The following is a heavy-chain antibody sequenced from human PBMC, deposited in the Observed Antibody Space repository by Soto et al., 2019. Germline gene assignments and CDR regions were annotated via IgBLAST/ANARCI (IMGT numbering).Heavy chain of an antibody. Sequence: SETLSLTCAVYGGSFSGYYWSWIRQPPGKGLEWIGEINHSGSTNYNPSLKSRVTISVDTSKNQFSLKLSSVTAADTAVYYCARHFGGYSYGYYYYYMDVWGKGTTVTVSS. CDR1: GGSFSGYY. J-gene: IGHJ6*03. CDR2: INHSGST. V-gene: IGHV4-34*01. CDR3: ARHFGGYSYGYYYYYMDV. D-gene: IGHD5-18*01.